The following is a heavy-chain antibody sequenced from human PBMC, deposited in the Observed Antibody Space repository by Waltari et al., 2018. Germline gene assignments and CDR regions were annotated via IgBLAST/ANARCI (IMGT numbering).Heavy chain of an antibody. CDR1: GGSITSLNW. D-gene: IGHD2-2*01. V-gene: IGHV4-4*02. Sequence: QVQLQESGPGLVKPSGTLSLTCAVSGGSITSLNWWTWVRQPPGKGLEWIGEIFHTEATSYNPCLKSRLTISVDKSKNQFSLKLSSVTVADTAVYYCVRAGYCSRSGCQTWAWDWGQGTLVTVSS. CDR2: IFHTEAT. CDR3: VRAGYCSRSGCQTWAWD. J-gene: IGHJ4*02.